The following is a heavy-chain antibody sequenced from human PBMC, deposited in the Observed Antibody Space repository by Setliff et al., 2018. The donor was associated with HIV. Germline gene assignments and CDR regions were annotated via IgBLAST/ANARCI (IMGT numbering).Heavy chain of an antibody. Sequence: WASVKVSCKAYAGTFNNYAISWVRQAPGQGLEWVGGIVPIVGVIRYAQKFQGRVTITTDASTTTVYLEMTSLSSEDTATYYCASSRPPDDSSGYLDHWGQGTLVTVSS. CDR1: AGTFNNYA. D-gene: IGHD3-22*01. CDR2: IVPIVGVI. CDR3: ASSRPPDDSSGYLDH. J-gene: IGHJ4*01. V-gene: IGHV1-69*05.